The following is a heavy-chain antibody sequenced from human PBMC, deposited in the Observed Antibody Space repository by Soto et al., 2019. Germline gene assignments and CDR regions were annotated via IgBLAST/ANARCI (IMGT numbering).Heavy chain of an antibody. CDR2: ISATGSGT. CDR3: AKDRRAGGNSAFYFDF. V-gene: IGHV3-23*01. CDR1: GFTFSSYA. D-gene: IGHD3-16*01. J-gene: IGHJ5*01. Sequence: GGSLRLSCAASGFTFSSYAMSWVRQAPGKGLEWVSLISATGSGTYYSDSVKGRFTISRDNSDNTLYLQVHSLRAEDTAVYYCAKDRRAGGNSAFYFDFWGQGAQVTVSS.